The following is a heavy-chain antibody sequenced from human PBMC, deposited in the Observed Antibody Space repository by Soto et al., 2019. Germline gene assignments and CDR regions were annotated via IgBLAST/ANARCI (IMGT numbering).Heavy chain of an antibody. CDR1: GGTFSSYA. Sequence: SVKVSCKASGGTFSSYAISWVRQAPGQGLEWMGGIIPIFGTANYAQKFQGRVTITADESTSTAYMELRSLRSEDTAVYYCARDIHIVVVTAIRRRTYYYGMDVWGKGTTVTVSS. V-gene: IGHV1-69*13. CDR3: ARDIHIVVVTAIRRRTYYYGMDV. J-gene: IGHJ6*04. D-gene: IGHD2-21*02. CDR2: IIPIFGTA.